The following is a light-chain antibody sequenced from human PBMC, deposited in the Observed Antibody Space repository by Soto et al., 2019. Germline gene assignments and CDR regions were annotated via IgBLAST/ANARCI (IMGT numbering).Light chain of an antibody. J-gene: IGLJ2*01. Sequence: QPVLTQPPSVSGAPGQRVTISCTGSSSNIGADSDVHWYQQLPGTAPKLLIYDNTNRPSGVPDRFSGSKSGTSASLAITGLQAEDEADYYCQSYDSSLSGVVFGGGTKLTVL. V-gene: IGLV1-40*01. CDR1: SSNIGADSD. CDR3: QSYDSSLSGVV. CDR2: DNT.